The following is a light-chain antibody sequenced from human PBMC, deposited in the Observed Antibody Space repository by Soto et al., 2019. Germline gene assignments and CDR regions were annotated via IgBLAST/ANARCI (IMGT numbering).Light chain of an antibody. V-gene: IGKV1-17*01. Sequence: DIQMTQFPSSLSASVGDRVTITCRASQGIRNDLAWYQQKPGKAPKRLIYAASSLQNGVPSRFRGSRSGTEFTSPINRLQAEDFATFYCLQHSTYPLTFGQGTKVEIK. CDR3: LQHSTYPLT. CDR2: AAS. CDR1: QGIRND. J-gene: IGKJ1*01.